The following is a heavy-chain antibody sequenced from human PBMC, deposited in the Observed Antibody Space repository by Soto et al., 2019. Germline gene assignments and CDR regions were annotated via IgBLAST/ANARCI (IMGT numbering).Heavy chain of an antibody. Sequence: GGSLRLSCAASGFTFSNAWMNWVRQAPGKGLEWVDRIKSKTYGGTTDYAAPVNGSFTISRDDSKNTLYLQMNSLKTEDTAVYYCTTTSRSGWSSWGQGALVTVSS. CDR2: IKSKTYGGTT. CDR3: TTTSRSGWSS. CDR1: GFTFSNAW. V-gene: IGHV3-15*07. J-gene: IGHJ4*02. D-gene: IGHD6-19*01.